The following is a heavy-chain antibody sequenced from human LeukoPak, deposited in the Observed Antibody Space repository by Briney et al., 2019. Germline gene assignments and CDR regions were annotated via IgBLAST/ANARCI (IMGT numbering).Heavy chain of an antibody. J-gene: IGHJ4*02. CDR3: AARPLMPPRFDY. CDR2: IGNGGGTA. D-gene: IGHD2-2*01. Sequence: GGSLRLSCAASGFTFSTYPMSWVRQAPGKGLQWVSAIGNGGGTAYYAESVKGRFTISRDNSKSTLYLQMNSLRAEDTAIYYCAARPLMPPRFDYWGQGTLVTVSS. V-gene: IGHV3-23*01. CDR1: GFTFSTYP.